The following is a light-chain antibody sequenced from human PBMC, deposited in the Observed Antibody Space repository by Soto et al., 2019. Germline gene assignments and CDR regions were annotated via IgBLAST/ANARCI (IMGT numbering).Light chain of an antibody. Sequence: DFQMTQSPSTLSASVGDRVTITCRASQNIRSRLAWFQQKPGKAPKLLIYDASNLQSGVPSRFSGSGSGTEFTLIISSLQPDDFATYYCQQYNSYWMFGLGTKVDIK. CDR1: QNIRSR. CDR3: QQYNSYWM. V-gene: IGKV1-5*01. J-gene: IGKJ1*01. CDR2: DAS.